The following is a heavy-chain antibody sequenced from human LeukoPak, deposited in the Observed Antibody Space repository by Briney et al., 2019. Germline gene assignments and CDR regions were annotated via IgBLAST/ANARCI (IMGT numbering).Heavy chain of an antibody. Sequence: GGSLRLSCAASGFTFSSYAMSWVRQAPGKGLEWVSAISGSGGSTYYADSVKGRFTISRDNSKNTLYLQMNSLRVEDTAVYYCAKGFYYDSSGNFDYWGQGTLVTVSS. CDR3: AKGFYYDSSGNFDY. V-gene: IGHV3-23*01. CDR2: ISGSGGST. J-gene: IGHJ4*02. CDR1: GFTFSSYA. D-gene: IGHD3-22*01.